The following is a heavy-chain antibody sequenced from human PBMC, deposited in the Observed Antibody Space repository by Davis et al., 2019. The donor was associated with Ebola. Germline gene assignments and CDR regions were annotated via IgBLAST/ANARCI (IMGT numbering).Heavy chain of an antibody. Sequence: SVKVSCKAPGFTFANSAIQWARQARGQRLEWVGSVVVGSNNIQYAQKFQGRVTITRDMTTNTAYMELSSLRSEDTAVYYCARDLHYGRNHWGQGTLVSVSS. J-gene: IGHJ5*02. CDR2: VVVGSNNI. D-gene: IGHD4-17*01. CDR1: GFTFANSA. V-gene: IGHV1-58*02. CDR3: ARDLHYGRNH.